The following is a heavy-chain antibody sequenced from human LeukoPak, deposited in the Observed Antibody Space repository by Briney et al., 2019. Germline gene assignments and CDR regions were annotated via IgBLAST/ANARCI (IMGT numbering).Heavy chain of an antibody. CDR2: INPNSGDT. J-gene: IGHJ3*02. Sequence: ASVKVSCRASGYTFTAYYIHWVRHAPGQGIEWMGWINPNSGDTTLPQRFQGRVTMTRDTSIITAYMELSSLTSDDTGMYYCARGPTLGLDIWGQGTMVTVSS. CDR1: GYTFTAYY. V-gene: IGHV1-2*02. CDR3: ARGPTLGLDI.